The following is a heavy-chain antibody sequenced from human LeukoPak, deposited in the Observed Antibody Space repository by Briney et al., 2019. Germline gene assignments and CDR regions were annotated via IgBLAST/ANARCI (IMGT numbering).Heavy chain of an antibody. J-gene: IGHJ4*02. V-gene: IGHV3-53*01. Sequence: PGGSLRLSCAASGFTVSSNFMSWVRQAPGKGLECVSVIYSRGGTYYADSVQGRFTISRDASKNTLFLQMNSLRADDTAVYYCARGRIVAGVRYWGQGTLVTVSS. D-gene: IGHD3-22*01. CDR1: GFTVSSNF. CDR3: ARGRIVAGVRY. CDR2: IYSRGGT.